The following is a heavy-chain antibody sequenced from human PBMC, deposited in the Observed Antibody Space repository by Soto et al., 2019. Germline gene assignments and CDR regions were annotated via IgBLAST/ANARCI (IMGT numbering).Heavy chain of an antibody. J-gene: IGHJ5*02. CDR2: IIPILGIA. D-gene: IGHD6-19*01. V-gene: IGHV1-69*04. Sequence: SVEVSCKASGGTFGSYTISWVRQAPGQGLEWMGRIIPILGIANYAQKFQGRVTITADKSTSTAYMELSSLRSEDTAVYYCARDHGIAVAGSFLAWGQGTLVTVSS. CDR1: GGTFGSYT. CDR3: ARDHGIAVAGSFLA.